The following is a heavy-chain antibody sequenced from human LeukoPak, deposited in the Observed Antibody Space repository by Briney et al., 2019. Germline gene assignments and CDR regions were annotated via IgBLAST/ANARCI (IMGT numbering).Heavy chain of an antibody. CDR1: GFTFTSYE. CDR2: ISNSGSPI. D-gene: IGHD1-26*01. Sequence: GGSLSLSCAASGFTFTSYEMAWVRQAPGMGPEFISYISNSGSPIKYGNAVKGRFTISRDNSKNSVYLQMDSLRAEDTAVYYCAGGPQYGGSFAFWGQGTLVTVSS. CDR3: AGGPQYGGSFAF. J-gene: IGHJ4*02. V-gene: IGHV3-48*03.